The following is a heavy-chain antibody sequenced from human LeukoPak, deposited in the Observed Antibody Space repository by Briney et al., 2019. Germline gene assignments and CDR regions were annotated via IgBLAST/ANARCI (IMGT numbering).Heavy chain of an antibody. V-gene: IGHV3-66*01. J-gene: IGHJ4*02. Sequence: GGSLRLSCAASGFTVSSNYMSWVRQGPGKGLEWVAVIYSGGRTYYADSVRGRFTISRDNSKNTLYLQMNNLRAEDTAVYYCAKEDSGSYQIDYWGQGTLVTVSS. CDR2: IYSGGRT. D-gene: IGHD1-26*01. CDR1: GFTVSSNY. CDR3: AKEDSGSYQIDY.